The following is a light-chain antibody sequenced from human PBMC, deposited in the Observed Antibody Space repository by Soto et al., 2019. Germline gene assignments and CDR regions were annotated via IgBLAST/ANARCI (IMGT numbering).Light chain of an antibody. CDR3: QQYNDWPPTWT. V-gene: IGKV3-15*01. CDR1: QSVSSK. J-gene: IGKJ1*01. Sequence: EIVMTQSPATLSVSPGERATLSCRASQSVSSKLAWYQQKPGQAPRVLIYGASTRATGIPARFSSSGYETKFTLTISSLLSEDFAVYYCQQYNDWPPTWTFGQGTKV. CDR2: GAS.